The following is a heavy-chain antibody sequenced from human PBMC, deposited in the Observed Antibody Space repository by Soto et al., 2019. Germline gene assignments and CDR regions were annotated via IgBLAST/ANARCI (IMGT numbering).Heavy chain of an antibody. CDR3: ARAPEDYCGMDV. CDR2: IRYDGSNK. Sequence: GGSLRLSCGASGFTFSSHGMHWVRQAPGKGLEWVAVIRYDGSNKYYADSVKGRFTISRDNSKNTLYLQMNSLRAEDTAVYYCARAPEDYCGMDVWGQGTTVTVSS. CDR1: GFTFSSHG. J-gene: IGHJ6*02. V-gene: IGHV3-33*01.